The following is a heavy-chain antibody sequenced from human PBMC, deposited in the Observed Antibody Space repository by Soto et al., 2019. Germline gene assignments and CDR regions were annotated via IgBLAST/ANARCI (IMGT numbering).Heavy chain of an antibody. CDR3: ARAYSSYYNWFDP. D-gene: IGHD4-4*01. CDR2: MNPNSGNT. V-gene: IGHV1-8*01. CDR1: GYTFTSYD. J-gene: IGHJ5*02. Sequence: QVQLVQSGAEVKKPGASVKVSCKASGYTFTSYDINWVRQATGQGLEWMGWMNPNSGNTGYAQKFQDIVTMTRNTSISTADMELSSLRSEDTAVYYCARAYSSYYNWFDPWGQGTLVTVSS.